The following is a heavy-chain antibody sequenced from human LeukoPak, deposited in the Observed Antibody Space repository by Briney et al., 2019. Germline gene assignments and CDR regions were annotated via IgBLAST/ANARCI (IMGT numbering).Heavy chain of an antibody. CDR1: VGTFSSYA. CDR3: ARDRSSSLPTEDY. J-gene: IGHJ4*02. V-gene: IGHV1-69*04. Sequence: SVKVSCKASVGTFSSYAISWVRQAPAQGLEWMGRIIPILGIANYAQKFQGRVTITADKSTSTAYMELSSLRSEDTAVYYCARDRSSSLPTEDYWGQGTLVTVSS. CDR2: IIPILGIA.